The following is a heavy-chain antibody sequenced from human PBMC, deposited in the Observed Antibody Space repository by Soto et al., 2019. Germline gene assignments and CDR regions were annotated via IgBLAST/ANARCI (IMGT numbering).Heavy chain of an antibody. D-gene: IGHD6-6*01. Sequence: EVQLVESGGGLVKPGGSLRLSCAASGFTFSSYSMNWVRQAPGKGLEWVSSISSSSSYIYYADSVKGRFTISRDNAKNSLYLQMNSLRAEDTAVYYCARDFPEYSSSDHPNYYYYYYYMDVWGKGTTVTVSS. CDR1: GFTFSSYS. J-gene: IGHJ6*03. V-gene: IGHV3-21*01. CDR3: ARDFPEYSSSDHPNYYYYYYYMDV. CDR2: ISSSSSYI.